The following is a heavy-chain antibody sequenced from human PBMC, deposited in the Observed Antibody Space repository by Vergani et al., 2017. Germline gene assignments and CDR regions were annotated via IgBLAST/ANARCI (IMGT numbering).Heavy chain of an antibody. Sequence: QVQLVESGGGVVQPGRSLRLSCAASGFTFSSYGMHWVRQAPGKGLEWVAVIWYDGSNKYYADSVKGRFTISRDNSKNTLYLQMNSLRAEDTAVYYCARDHDPIAAAEESFDYWGQGTLVTVSS. V-gene: IGHV3-33*01. CDR1: GFTFSSYG. CDR3: ARDHDPIAAAEESFDY. CDR2: IWYDGSNK. J-gene: IGHJ4*02. D-gene: IGHD6-13*01.